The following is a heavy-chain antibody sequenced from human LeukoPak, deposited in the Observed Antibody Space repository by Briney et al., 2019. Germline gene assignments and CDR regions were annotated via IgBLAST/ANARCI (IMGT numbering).Heavy chain of an antibody. D-gene: IGHD2-15*01. CDR1: GGSISSSSYY. Sequence: PSETLSLTCTVSGGSISSSSYYWGWIRQPPGKGLEWIGSIYYSGSTYYNPSLKSRVTISVDTSKNQFSLKLSSVTAADTAVYYCARHGWVLGWWPQNSLISRDAFDIWGQGTMVTVSS. CDR3: ARHGWVLGWWPQNSLISRDAFDI. V-gene: IGHV4-39*01. J-gene: IGHJ3*02. CDR2: IYYSGST.